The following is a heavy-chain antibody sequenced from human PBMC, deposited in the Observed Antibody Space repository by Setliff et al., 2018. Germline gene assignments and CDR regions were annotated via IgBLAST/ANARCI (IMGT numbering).Heavy chain of an antibody. Sequence: GGSLRLSCAASEFTFNKYWTTWVRQAPGKGLEWVSGISGRGGSTDYADSVEGRFSISRDTSKSSLYLQVDSLRAEDTAVYYCARNYYDSGDHLPFYYYYMDAWGKGTTVTVSS. CDR3: ARNYYDSGDHLPFYYYYMDA. J-gene: IGHJ6*03. V-gene: IGHV3-21*01. CDR1: EFTFNKYW. D-gene: IGHD3-22*01. CDR2: ISGRGGST.